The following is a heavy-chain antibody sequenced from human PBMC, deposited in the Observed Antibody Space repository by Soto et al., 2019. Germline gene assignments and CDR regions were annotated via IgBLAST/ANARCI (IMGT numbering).Heavy chain of an antibody. J-gene: IGHJ6*02. CDR1: GGSISSYY. Sequence: SETLSLTCTVSGGSISSYYWSWIRQPPGKGLEWIGYIYYSGSTNYNPSLKSRVTISVDTSKDQFSLKLSSVTAADTAVYYCACIFSGGYGYGFYYYGMDVWGQGTTVTVSS. CDR3: ACIFSGGYGYGFYYYGMDV. V-gene: IGHV4-59*08. CDR2: IYYSGST. D-gene: IGHD5-18*01.